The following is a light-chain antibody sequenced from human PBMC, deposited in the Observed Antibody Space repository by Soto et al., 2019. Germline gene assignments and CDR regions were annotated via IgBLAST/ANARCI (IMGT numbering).Light chain of an antibody. CDR3: HQYGSSPYA. Sequence: EIVLTQSPGTLSLSPGERATLSCRASQSVDSYYLAWYQQKPGQAPRLLIYGASNKATGIPDRFTGSGSGTDFSLTIVSLEPEDFAVYYCHQYGSSPYAFGQGTKLEIK. J-gene: IGKJ2*01. V-gene: IGKV3-20*01. CDR1: QSVDSYY. CDR2: GAS.